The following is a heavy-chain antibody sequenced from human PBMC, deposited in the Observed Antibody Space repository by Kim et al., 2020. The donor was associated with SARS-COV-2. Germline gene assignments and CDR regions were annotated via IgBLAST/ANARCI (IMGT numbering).Heavy chain of an antibody. Sequence: GGSLRLSCAASGFTFSTYAMSWVRQAPGKGLEWVSSISGGGDSTYYADPVKGRFTVSRDNSKVTLYLQMNNLRVEDTAVYFCARYVGILNFYSGMDVWGQGTTVPVPS. J-gene: IGHJ6*02. CDR2: ISGGGDST. D-gene: IGHD6-13*01. CDR3: ARYVGILNFYSGMDV. CDR1: GFTFSTYA. V-gene: IGHV3-23*01.